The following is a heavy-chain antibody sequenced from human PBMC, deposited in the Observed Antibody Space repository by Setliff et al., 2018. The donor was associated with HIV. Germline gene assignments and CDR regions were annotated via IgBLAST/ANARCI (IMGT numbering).Heavy chain of an antibody. D-gene: IGHD3-3*01. CDR2: IYTSGST. J-gene: IGHJ6*02. CDR3: ARDNYYNFWSGYWGMDV. Sequence: SETLSLTCTVSGGSINSGSYYWTWIRQPAGKGLEWIGHIYTSGSTNYNLSLQSRVTMSVDTSKNQFSLRLSSVTAADTAVYYCARDNYYNFWSGYWGMDVWGQGTTVT. V-gene: IGHV4-61*09. CDR1: GGSINSGSYY.